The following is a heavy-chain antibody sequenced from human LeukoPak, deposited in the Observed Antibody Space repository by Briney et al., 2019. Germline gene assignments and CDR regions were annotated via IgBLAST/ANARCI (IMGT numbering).Heavy chain of an antibody. CDR2: ISGSGVST. CDR1: GFTFPSYA. J-gene: IGHJ1*01. Sequence: GGSLRLSCATSGFTFPSYAMTWVRQAPGKGLEWVAAISGSGVSTYYAESVKGRFTISRDNSKNTLYLQMNSLTAEDTAVYYCARGGHIVVVTSGVLAEYFQHWGQGTLVTVSS. V-gene: IGHV3-23*01. CDR3: ARGGHIVVVTSGVLAEYFQH. D-gene: IGHD2-21*02.